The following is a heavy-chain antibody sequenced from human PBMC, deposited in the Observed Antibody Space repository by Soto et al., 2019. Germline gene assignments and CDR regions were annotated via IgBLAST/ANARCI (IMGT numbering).Heavy chain of an antibody. J-gene: IGHJ4*02. CDR3: ARNTLRDGPDY. D-gene: IGHD2-8*01. CDR1: GFSLNTRGMW. Sequence: GPTLGNPTQTLTLTCTFSGFSLNTRGMWVNWIRQPPGKALEWLALIDWDDDKYYSTSLKTRLTISKDTSKNQVVLTMTNMDPVDTATYYCARNTLRDGPDYWGQGTLVTVSS. CDR2: IDWDDDK. V-gene: IGHV2-70*01.